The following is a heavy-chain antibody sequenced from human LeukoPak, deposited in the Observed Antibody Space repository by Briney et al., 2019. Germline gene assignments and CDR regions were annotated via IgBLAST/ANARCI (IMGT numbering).Heavy chain of an antibody. CDR3: AKDGTATNYFDH. J-gene: IGHJ4*02. Sequence: GGSLRLSCAASGFTFSSYGMHWVRQAPGKGLEWVAVISYDGSNKYYADSVKGRFTISRDNSKNTLYLQMNSLRAEDTAVYYCAKDGTATNYFDHWGQGTLVTVSS. V-gene: IGHV3-30*18. D-gene: IGHD1-1*01. CDR1: GFTFSSYG. CDR2: ISYDGSNK.